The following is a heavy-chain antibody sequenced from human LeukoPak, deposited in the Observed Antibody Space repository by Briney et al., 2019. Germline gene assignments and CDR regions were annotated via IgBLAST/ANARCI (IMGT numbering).Heavy chain of an antibody. J-gene: IGHJ4*02. CDR1: GYTFTGYY. Sequence: ASVKVSCKASGYTFTGYYMHWVRQAPGQGLGWMEWINPNSGGTNYAQKFQGRVTMTRDTSISTAYMELSRLRSDDTAVYYCARIDVSSGYYYRYGGQGTLVTVSS. V-gene: IGHV1-2*02. CDR3: ARIDVSSGYYYRY. D-gene: IGHD3-22*01. CDR2: INPNSGGT.